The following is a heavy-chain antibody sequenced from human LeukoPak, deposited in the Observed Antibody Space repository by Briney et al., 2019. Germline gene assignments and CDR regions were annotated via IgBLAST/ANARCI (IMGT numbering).Heavy chain of an antibody. CDR1: GFTVSSNY. J-gene: IGHJ1*01. CDR3: AKRSEYFQH. Sequence: GGSLRLSCTASGFTVSSNYMSWVRQAPGKGLEWVSVIYSAGDTSYADSVKGRFTISRDNSKNTLYLQVDSLRAEDTAVYYCAKRSEYFQHWGQGTLVTVSS. V-gene: IGHV3-53*01. CDR2: IYSAGDT.